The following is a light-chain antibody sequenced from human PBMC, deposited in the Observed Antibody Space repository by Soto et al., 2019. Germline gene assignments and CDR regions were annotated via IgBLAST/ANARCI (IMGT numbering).Light chain of an antibody. CDR1: QTVFSTSNKKNF. Sequence: DIVMTQSPDSLAVSLGERATINCKASQTVFSTSNKKNFLAWYQQKSGQHPKLLIYWASTGESGFPDRFSGSGSGTDLTLTIRSLQADDVAFYYCHHYYGPPQTFGQTTKVEIK. CDR2: WAS. CDR3: HHYYGPPQT. J-gene: IGKJ1*01. V-gene: IGKV4-1*01.